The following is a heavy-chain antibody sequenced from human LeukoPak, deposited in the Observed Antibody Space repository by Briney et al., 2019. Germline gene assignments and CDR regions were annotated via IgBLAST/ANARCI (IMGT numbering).Heavy chain of an antibody. Sequence: GGSLRLSCGASGFTFSTYAMSWVRQAPGKGLEWVSAISGSGGSTYYADSVKGRFTISRDNSKNTLYLQMNSLRAEDTAVYYCAKDVVAATPVCYFDYWGQGTLVTVSS. CDR2: ISGSGGST. D-gene: IGHD2-15*01. CDR1: GFTFSTYA. J-gene: IGHJ4*02. CDR3: AKDVVAATPVCYFDY. V-gene: IGHV3-23*01.